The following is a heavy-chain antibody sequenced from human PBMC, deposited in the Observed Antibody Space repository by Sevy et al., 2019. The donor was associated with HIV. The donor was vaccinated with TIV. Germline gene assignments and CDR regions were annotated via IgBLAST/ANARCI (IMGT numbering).Heavy chain of an antibody. D-gene: IGHD3-10*01. CDR2: ISSSGGST. V-gene: IGHV3-23*01. J-gene: IGHJ4*02. CDR3: AKGGFTMVRGVFDY. CDR1: GFSFSSYV. Sequence: GGSLRLSCAASGFSFSSYVMSWVRQTPGKGLEWVSAISSSGGSTYYADSVKGRFTISRDNSKNTLYLQMNSLRAEDTAVYYCAKGGFTMVRGVFDYWGQGTLVTVSS.